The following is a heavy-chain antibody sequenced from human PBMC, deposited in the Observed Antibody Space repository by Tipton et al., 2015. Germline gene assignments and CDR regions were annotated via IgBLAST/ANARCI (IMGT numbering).Heavy chain of an antibody. CDR2: ISGNGRYT. J-gene: IGHJ6*02. CDR3: ARDQGIAAAGYYYYYGMDV. V-gene: IGHV3-21*01. CDR1: GFRFSLYY. D-gene: IGHD6-13*01. Sequence: GSLRLSCAGSGFRFSLYYINWVRQAPGKGLEWVSSISGNGRYTYSVDSMKGRVTLSRDNARNSVYLQMDSLKVEDTAVYYCARDQGIAAAGYYYYYGMDVWGQGTTVTVSS.